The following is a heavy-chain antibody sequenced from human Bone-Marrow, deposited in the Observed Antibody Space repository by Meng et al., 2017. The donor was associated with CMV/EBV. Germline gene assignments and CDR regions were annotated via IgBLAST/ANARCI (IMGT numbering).Heavy chain of an antibody. J-gene: IGHJ4*02. Sequence: LGLPCEGSGFTLSSHAMGWVRQAPGKGLEWVSGISGSGGSTYYADSVKGRFTISRDNSKNTLYLQMNSLRVEDTAVYYCAKGAYYSRWGQGTLVTVSS. V-gene: IGHV3-23*01. D-gene: IGHD3-10*01. CDR2: ISGSGGST. CDR3: AKGAYYSR. CDR1: GFTLSSHA.